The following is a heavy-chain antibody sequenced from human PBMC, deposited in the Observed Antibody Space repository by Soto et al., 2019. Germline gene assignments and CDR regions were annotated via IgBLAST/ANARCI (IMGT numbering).Heavy chain of an antibody. D-gene: IGHD4-17*01. V-gene: IGHV4-31*11. CDR2: IYYSGST. CDR3: ARSSYGDYVFFDY. CDR1: GGSFSGYY. Sequence: SETLSLTCAVYGGSFSGYYWSWIRQHPGKGLEWIGYIYYSGSTYYNPSLKSRVTISVDTSKNQFSLKLGSVTAADTAVYYCARSSYGDYVFFDYWGQGTLVTVSS. J-gene: IGHJ4*02.